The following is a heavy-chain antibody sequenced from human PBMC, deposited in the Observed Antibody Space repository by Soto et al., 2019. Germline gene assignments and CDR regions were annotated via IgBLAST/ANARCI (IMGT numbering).Heavy chain of an antibody. CDR2: IIPIFGTA. CDR3: ARDREGGYYDSSGYSFDY. D-gene: IGHD3-22*01. Sequence: SVKVSCKASGGTFSSYAISWVRQAPGQGLEWMGGIIPIFGTANYAQKFQGRVTITADESTGTAHMELSSLRSEDTAVYYCARDREGGYYDSSGYSFDYWGQGTLVTVSS. V-gene: IGHV1-69*13. CDR1: GGTFSSYA. J-gene: IGHJ4*02.